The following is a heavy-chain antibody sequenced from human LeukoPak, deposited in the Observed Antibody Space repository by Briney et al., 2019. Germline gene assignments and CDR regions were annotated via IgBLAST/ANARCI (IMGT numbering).Heavy chain of an antibody. CDR3: ASGLQLWFDY. V-gene: IGHV3-66*02. D-gene: IGHD5-18*01. Sequence: GRSLRLSCAASGFTFSSYAMHWVRQAPGKGLEWVSVIYSGGSTYYADSVKGRFTISRDNSKNTLYLQMNSLRAEDTAVYYCASGLQLWFDYWGQGTLVTVSS. CDR1: GFTFSSYA. J-gene: IGHJ4*02. CDR2: IYSGGST.